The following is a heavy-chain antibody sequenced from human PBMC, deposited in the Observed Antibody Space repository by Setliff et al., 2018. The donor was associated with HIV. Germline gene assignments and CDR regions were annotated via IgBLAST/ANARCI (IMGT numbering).Heavy chain of an antibody. D-gene: IGHD2-21*01. CDR3: ARLGRAIDDGGSSLRFDF. J-gene: IGHJ4*02. V-gene: IGHV4-4*09. CDR1: DDSFSNYD. Sequence: SETLSLTCVVSDDSFSNYDWTWIRQSPGKALEWIGYISSSGTTTYNPSLRSRVTISIETSNTRFSLWLRSATAADTATYFCARLGRAIDDGGSSLRFDFWVQGMLVTVSS. CDR2: ISSSGTT.